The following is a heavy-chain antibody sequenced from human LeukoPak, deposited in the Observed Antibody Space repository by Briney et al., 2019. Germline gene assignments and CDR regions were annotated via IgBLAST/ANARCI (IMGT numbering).Heavy chain of an antibody. CDR2: IWYDGSNK. J-gene: IGHJ2*01. V-gene: IGHV3-33*01. Sequence: PGRSLRLSCVASGFTFSSYGMHWVRQAPGKGLEWVAVIWYDGSNKSYGDSVKGRFTISRDNSKNTVYLQMNSLRAEDTAVYYCASPIRVVVDVWGRGTLVTVSS. D-gene: IGHD2-2*01. CDR1: GFTFSSYG. CDR3: ASPIRVVVDV.